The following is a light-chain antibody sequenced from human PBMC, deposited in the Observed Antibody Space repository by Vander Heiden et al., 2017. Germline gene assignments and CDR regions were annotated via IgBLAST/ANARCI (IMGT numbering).Light chain of an antibody. Sequence: EIVLTQSPATLSLSPGERATLSCRASQSVSSYLAWYQQKPGQAPRLLIYDASNRATGIPARFSGSRYGTDFTLTISSREPEDFAVYYCQQHSNWPPLTFGGGTKVEMK. CDR3: QQHSNWPPLT. CDR1: QSVSSY. J-gene: IGKJ4*01. CDR2: DAS. V-gene: IGKV3-11*01.